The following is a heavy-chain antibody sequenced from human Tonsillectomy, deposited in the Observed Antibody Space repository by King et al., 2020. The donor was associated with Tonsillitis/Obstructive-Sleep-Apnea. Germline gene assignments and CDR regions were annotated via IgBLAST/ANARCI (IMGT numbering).Heavy chain of an antibody. CDR1: GFTFSSYA. CDR2: ISVSGGST. J-gene: IGHJ4*02. CDR3: AKDFKGMVGNYYSDF. V-gene: IGHV3-23*04. D-gene: IGHD3-3*01. Sequence: VQLVESGGGLVQPGGSLRLSCAASGFTFSSYAMSWVRQAPGKGLEWVSSISVSGGSTYYADSVKGRFTISRDNSKNTLYLQMNSLRAEDTAVYYCAKDFKGMVGNYYSDFWGQGTLVTVPS.